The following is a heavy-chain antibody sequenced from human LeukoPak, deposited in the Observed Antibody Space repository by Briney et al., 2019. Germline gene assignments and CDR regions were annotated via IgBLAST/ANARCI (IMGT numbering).Heavy chain of an antibody. Sequence: ASVKVSCKASGYTFSSYGISWVRQAPGQGLEWMGWISVYNGNTNYAQKLQGRVTMTTDTSTSTAYMELRSLRSDDTAVYYCARDYSGSYLDSYYCGMDVWGQGTTVTVSS. CDR2: ISVYNGNT. V-gene: IGHV1-18*01. J-gene: IGHJ6*02. CDR1: GYTFSSYG. CDR3: ARDYSGSYLDSYYCGMDV. D-gene: IGHD1-26*01.